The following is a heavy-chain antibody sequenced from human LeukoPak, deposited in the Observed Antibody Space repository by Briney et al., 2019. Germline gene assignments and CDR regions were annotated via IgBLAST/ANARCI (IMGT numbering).Heavy chain of an antibody. CDR3: AREYYGVIFSHYLDV. J-gene: IGHJ6*04. CDR2: ISSSSSYI. Sequence: GGSLRLSCAASGFIFSSSSMNWVRRAPGKGLEWVSSISSSSSYIYYADSVKGRFTISRDNAKNSLYLQMNSLRAEDTAVYYCAREYYGVIFSHYLDVWGKGTTVTVSS. D-gene: IGHD3-9*01. V-gene: IGHV3-21*01. CDR1: GFIFSSSS.